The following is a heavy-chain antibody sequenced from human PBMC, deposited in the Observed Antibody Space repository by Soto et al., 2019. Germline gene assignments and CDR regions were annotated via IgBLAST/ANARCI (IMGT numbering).Heavy chain of an antibody. CDR1: GFTFSSYW. J-gene: IGHJ5*02. Sequence: EVQLVESGGGLVQPGGSLRLSCAASGFTFSSYWMHWVRQAPGKGLVWVSRINSDGSSTSYADSVKGRFTISRDNAKNTLYLQMNSLRAEDTAVYYCARGAARGWWDWFDPWGQGTLVTVSS. V-gene: IGHV3-74*01. D-gene: IGHD6-19*01. CDR2: INSDGSST. CDR3: ARGAARGWWDWFDP.